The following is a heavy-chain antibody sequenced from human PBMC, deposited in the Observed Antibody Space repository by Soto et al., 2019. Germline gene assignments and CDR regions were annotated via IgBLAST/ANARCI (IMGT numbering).Heavy chain of an antibody. Sequence: GGSLRLSCAASGFTFSSYAMSWVRQAPGKGLEWVSAISGSGGSTYYADSVKGRFTISRDNSKNTLYLQMNSLRAEDTAVYYCAKSKSFSGSSEYFDYWGQGTLVTVSS. J-gene: IGHJ4*02. V-gene: IGHV3-23*01. CDR3: AKSKSFSGSSEYFDY. D-gene: IGHD1-26*01. CDR2: ISGSGGST. CDR1: GFTFSSYA.